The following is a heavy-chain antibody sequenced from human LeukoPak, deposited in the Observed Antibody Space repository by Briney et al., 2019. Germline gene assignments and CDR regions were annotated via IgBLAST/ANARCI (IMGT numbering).Heavy chain of an antibody. D-gene: IGHD1-1*01. CDR3: ARDGKPQYYYYYMDV. CDR2: IYTSGST. Sequence: PSETLSLTCTVSGGSISSGSYYWSWIRQPAGKGLEWIGRIYTSGSTNYNPSLKSRVTISVDTSKNQFSLKLSSVTAADTAVYYCARDGKPQYYYYYMDVWGKGTTVTVS. J-gene: IGHJ6*03. CDR1: GGSISSGSYY. V-gene: IGHV4-61*02.